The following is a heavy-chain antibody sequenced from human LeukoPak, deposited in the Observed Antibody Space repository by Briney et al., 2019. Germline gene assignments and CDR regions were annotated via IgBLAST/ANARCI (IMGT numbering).Heavy chain of an antibody. CDR2: INHSGST. V-gene: IGHV4-34*01. D-gene: IGHD3-3*01. Sequence: PSETLSLTCAVYGGPFSGYYWSWIRQPPGKGLEWIGEINHSGSTNYNPSLKSRVTISVDTSKNQFSLKLSSVTAADTAVYYCARGGYYDFWSGYYLARRDYYFDYWGQGTLVTVSS. CDR1: GGPFSGYY. CDR3: ARGGYYDFWSGYYLARRDYYFDY. J-gene: IGHJ4*02.